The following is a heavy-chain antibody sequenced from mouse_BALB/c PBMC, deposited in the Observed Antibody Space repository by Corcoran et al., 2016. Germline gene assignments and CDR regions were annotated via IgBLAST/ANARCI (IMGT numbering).Heavy chain of an antibody. CDR3: ARRADGSWFAY. CDR2: IWWDDDK. Sequence: QVTLKESDPGLLKPSQTLSLTCSFSGFSLSTSVMGVGWIRQPSGKGLEWLAHIWWDDDKYYNPSLKSQLTISKDTSRYQVFLKITSVDTADTATYYCARRADGSWFAYWGQGTLVTVSA. CDR1: GFSLSTSVMG. D-gene: IGHD2-3*01. J-gene: IGHJ3*01. V-gene: IGHV8-8*01.